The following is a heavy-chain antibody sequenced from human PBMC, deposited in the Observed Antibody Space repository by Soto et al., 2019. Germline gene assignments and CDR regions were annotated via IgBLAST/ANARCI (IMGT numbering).Heavy chain of an antibody. D-gene: IGHD3-22*01. J-gene: IGHJ5*02. V-gene: IGHV4-34*01. CDR2: INHSGST. CDR1: VGSLSGYY. Sequence: SETLSLTCSVYVGSLSGYYWSWICQPPGKGLQWIGEINHSGSTNYNPSLKSRVTISVDTSKNQLSLNLSSVTAADTAVYYCARGARRHYDNDRPAIKWVDHCGQGTRVT. CDR3: ARGARRHYDNDRPAIKWVDH.